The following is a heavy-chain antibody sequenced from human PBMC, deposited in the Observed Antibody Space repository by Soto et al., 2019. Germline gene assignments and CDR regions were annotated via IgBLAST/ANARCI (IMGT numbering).Heavy chain of an antibody. J-gene: IGHJ4*02. Sequence: VQLLESGGGLVQPGGSVRLSCAASGFPFSTSGILWVRQPPGEGLEWVSAIGPNPINTNYRDSVKGRFTISRDNSRNTVFLQMTALRAEDTALYYCATARHCSSDACPAAEWGQGTLLTVSS. D-gene: IGHD2-2*01. CDR3: ATARHCSSDACPAAE. V-gene: IGHV3-23*05. CDR1: GFPFSTSG. CDR2: IGPNPINT.